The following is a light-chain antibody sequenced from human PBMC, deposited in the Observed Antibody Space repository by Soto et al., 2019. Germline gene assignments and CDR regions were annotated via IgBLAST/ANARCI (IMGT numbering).Light chain of an antibody. J-gene: IGKJ4*01. Sequence: GARVTITCRASQGISRWLAWYQQKPGKAPNLLIYEASTLESGVPSRFSGSGSGTEFTLTISSLQPGDFATYYCQQYNAYPLTFGGGSKVEIK. CDR3: QQYNAYPLT. V-gene: IGKV1-5*03. CDR2: EAS. CDR1: QGISRW.